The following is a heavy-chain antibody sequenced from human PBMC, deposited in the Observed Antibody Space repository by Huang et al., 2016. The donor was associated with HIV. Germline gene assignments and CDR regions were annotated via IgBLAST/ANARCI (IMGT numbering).Heavy chain of an antibody. CDR3: AKIGGSDYYYYYYMDV. V-gene: IGHV3-53*02. CDR2: VYSDGHT. J-gene: IGHJ6*03. CDR1: GFPASANS. D-gene: IGHD3-16*01. Sequence: EVQLVETGGGLIQPGGSLKLSWADLGFPASANSMRWVRQSPGKGLDWVSIVYSDGHTFYADSVKGLFIISRDNSKNTMYLQMTSLRAEDTAVYYCAKIGGSDYYYYYYMDVWGKGATVTVSS.